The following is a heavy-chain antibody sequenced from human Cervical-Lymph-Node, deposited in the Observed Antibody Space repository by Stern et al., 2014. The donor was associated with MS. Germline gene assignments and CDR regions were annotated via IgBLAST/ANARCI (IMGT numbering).Heavy chain of an antibody. CDR3: ARGYHSFDV. J-gene: IGHJ6*02. Sequence: EVQLVESGGGLVQPGGSLRLSCAASGFTSSDHYMDWVRQAPGQGLEWVGRTRNKANSYTTVYAASVTGRFAISRDDSENSVYLQMNSLKIEDTAVYYCARGYHSFDVWGQGTTVTVSS. CDR1: GFTSSDHY. D-gene: IGHD1-26*01. V-gene: IGHV3-72*01. CDR2: TRNKANSYTT.